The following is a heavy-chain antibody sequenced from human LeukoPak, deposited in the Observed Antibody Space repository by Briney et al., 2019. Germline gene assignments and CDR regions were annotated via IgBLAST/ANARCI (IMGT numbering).Heavy chain of an antibody. D-gene: IGHD6-13*01. CDR3: ATPGIAAAGTTYFDY. CDR1: GYTLTELS. V-gene: IGHV1-24*01. J-gene: IGHJ4*02. Sequence: EASVKVSCKVSGYTLTELSMHWVRQAPGKGHERMGGFDPEDGETIYAQKFQGRVTMTEDTSTDTAYMELSSLRSEDTAVYYCATPGIAAAGTTYFDYWGQGTLVTVSS. CDR2: FDPEDGET.